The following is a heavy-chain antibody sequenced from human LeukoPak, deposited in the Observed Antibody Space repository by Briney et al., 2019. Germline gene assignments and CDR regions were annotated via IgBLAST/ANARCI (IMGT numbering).Heavy chain of an antibody. CDR2: IYYSGST. D-gene: IGHD1-26*01. CDR3: ARHLWELLRVFDY. CDR1: GGSISSSSYY. J-gene: IGHJ4*02. Sequence: PSETLSLTCTVSGGSISSSSYYWGWIRQPPGKGLEWIGSIYYSGSTYYNPSLKSRVTLSVDTSKNQFSLKLSSVTAADTAVYYCARHLWELLRVFDYWGQGTLVTVSS. V-gene: IGHV4-39*01.